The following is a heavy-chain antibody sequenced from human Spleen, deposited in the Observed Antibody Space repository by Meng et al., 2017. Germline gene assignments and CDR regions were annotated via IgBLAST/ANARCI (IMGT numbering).Heavy chain of an antibody. V-gene: IGHV1-18*01. CDR2: FVSNADT. Sequence: QAQLLQSGPEAKKPGASVWISCKASGYTSASYGISWFRQAPGQGLEWMGWFVSNADTYPAQKFQGRVTMTRDTHTSTDFMELRSLRFDDTAVYYCARGTPGRSYSDYWGQGTLVTVSS. J-gene: IGHJ4*02. CDR3: ARGTPGRSYSDY. CDR1: GYTSASYG. D-gene: IGHD3-10*01.